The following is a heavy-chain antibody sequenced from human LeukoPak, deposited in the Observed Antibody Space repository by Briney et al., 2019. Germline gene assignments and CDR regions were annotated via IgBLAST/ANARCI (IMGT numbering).Heavy chain of an antibody. CDR1: GGSISSYY. J-gene: IGHJ3*01. V-gene: IGHV4-59*08. CDR2: IYYSGST. CDR3: ARANYYDSSGYSRGAFDL. D-gene: IGHD3-22*01. Sequence: SETLSLTCTVSGGSISSYYWSWIRQPPGKGLEWIGYIYYSGSTYYNPSLKSRVTISVDTSKNQFSLKLSSVTAADTAVYYCARANYYDSSGYSRGAFDLWGQGTVIPVSS.